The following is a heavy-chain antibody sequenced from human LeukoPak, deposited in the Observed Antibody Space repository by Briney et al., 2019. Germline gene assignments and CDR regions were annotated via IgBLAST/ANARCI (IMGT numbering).Heavy chain of an antibody. V-gene: IGHV3-48*03. CDR1: GFTFSNYE. CDR3: ARIMTTMTTSDY. Sequence: PGGCLRLSCAASGFTFSNYEMNSVSQDPGKGMELLSYISRTGTTMYYADSVKGRFTISRDNAKDSLYLQMNSLRAEDTAIYYCARIMTTMTTSDYWGQGTLVTVSS. J-gene: IGHJ4*02. D-gene: IGHD4-17*01. CDR2: ISRTGTTM.